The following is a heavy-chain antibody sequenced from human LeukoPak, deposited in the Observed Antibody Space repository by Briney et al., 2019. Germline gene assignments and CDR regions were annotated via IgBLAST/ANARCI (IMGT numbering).Heavy chain of an antibody. J-gene: IGHJ5*02. V-gene: IGHV4-34*01. CDR2: INHSGST. Sequence: SETLSLTCAVYGGSFSGYYWSWIRQPPGKGLEWIGEINHSGSTNYNPSLKSRVTISVDTPKNQFSLKLSSVTAADTAVYYCARGLVVVPAAKRGHWFDPWGQGTRVTVSS. CDR1: GGSFSGYY. CDR3: ARGLVVVPAAKRGHWFDP. D-gene: IGHD2-2*01.